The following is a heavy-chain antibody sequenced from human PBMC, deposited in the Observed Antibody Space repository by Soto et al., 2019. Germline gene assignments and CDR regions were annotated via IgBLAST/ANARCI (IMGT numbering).Heavy chain of an antibody. CDR3: ATAGQYRFDN. Sequence: DVQLVESGGGLVQPGGSLRLSCAASGFTFGTYWMHWVRQAPGKGLVWVSRIDSGGRTIDYADSVRGRFTISRDNAKNTLYLQMSSLTVEDTAVYYCATAGQYRFDNWGQGTLVTVSS. V-gene: IGHV3-74*01. CDR1: GFTFGTYW. D-gene: IGHD2-2*01. CDR2: IDSGGRTI. J-gene: IGHJ4*02.